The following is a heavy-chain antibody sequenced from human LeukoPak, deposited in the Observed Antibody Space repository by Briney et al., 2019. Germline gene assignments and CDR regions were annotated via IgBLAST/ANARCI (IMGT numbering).Heavy chain of an antibody. Sequence: SVKVSCKASGGTFSSYAISWVRQAPGQGLEWMGGIIPIFGTANYAQKFQGRVTITADESTSTAYMELSSLRSEDTAVYYCARVLSGRGSLYDYYYYMDVWGKGTTVTISS. CDR3: ARVLSGRGSLYDYYYYMDV. D-gene: IGHD3-10*01. CDR2: IIPIFGTA. CDR1: GGTFSSYA. J-gene: IGHJ6*03. V-gene: IGHV1-69*01.